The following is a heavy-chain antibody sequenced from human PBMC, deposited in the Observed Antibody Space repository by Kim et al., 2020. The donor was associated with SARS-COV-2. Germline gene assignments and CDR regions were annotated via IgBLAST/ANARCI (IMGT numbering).Heavy chain of an antibody. J-gene: IGHJ4*02. D-gene: IGHD6-19*01. V-gene: IGHV3-21*04. CDR3: ARVLTSGWSYFDY. CDR1: GFTFSSYS. Sequence: GRSLRLSCAASGFTFSSYSMNWVRQAPGKGLEWISSISSSSSYIYYADSVKGRFTISRDNARASLYLQMNSLRAEDTAVYYCARVLTSGWSYFDYWGQGTLVTVSS. CDR2: ISSSSSYI.